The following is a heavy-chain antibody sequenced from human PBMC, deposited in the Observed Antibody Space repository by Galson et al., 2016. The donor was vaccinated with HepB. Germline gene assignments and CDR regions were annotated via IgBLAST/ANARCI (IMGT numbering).Heavy chain of an antibody. CDR2: ISAYNGNS. Sequence: SVKVSCKASGYTFDINGISWLRQTPEHGLEWLGWISAYNGNSNHAQNLQGRVTLTTDTSTSTAYMELRALTSGDTAVYFCARDGAVAPSNFDSWGQGTLVAVSS. J-gene: IGHJ4*02. CDR3: ARDGAVAPSNFDS. V-gene: IGHV1-18*04. D-gene: IGHD4-23*01. CDR1: GYTFDING.